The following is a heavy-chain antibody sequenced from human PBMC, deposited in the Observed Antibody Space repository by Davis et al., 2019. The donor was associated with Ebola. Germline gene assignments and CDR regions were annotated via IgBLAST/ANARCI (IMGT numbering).Heavy chain of an antibody. CDR1: GGSFSGYY. Sequence: PSETLSLTCAVYGGSFSGYYWSWIRQPPGKGLEWIGEINHSGSTNYNPSLKSRVTISVDTSKNQFSLKLSSVTAADTAVYYCARGVHCSGGSCSLDYWGQGTLVTVSS. CDR2: INHSGST. D-gene: IGHD2-15*01. V-gene: IGHV4-34*01. CDR3: ARGVHCSGGSCSLDY. J-gene: IGHJ4*02.